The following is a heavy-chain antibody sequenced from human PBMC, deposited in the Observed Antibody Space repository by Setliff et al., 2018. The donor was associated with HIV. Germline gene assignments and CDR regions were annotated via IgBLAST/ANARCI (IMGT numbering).Heavy chain of an antibody. J-gene: IGHJ4*02. D-gene: IGHD3-10*01. V-gene: IGHV1-24*01. CDR3: ARADSVGGGFEY. CDR1: GYTLSELS. Sequence: ASVKVSCKVFGYTLSELSMQWVRQAPGKGLEWMGGFDSERGFRIYVQKIKGRVPMTWDTSTTTIYLELRSLTSDATAVYYCARADSVGGGFEYLGPGTLVTVSS. CDR2: FDSERGFR.